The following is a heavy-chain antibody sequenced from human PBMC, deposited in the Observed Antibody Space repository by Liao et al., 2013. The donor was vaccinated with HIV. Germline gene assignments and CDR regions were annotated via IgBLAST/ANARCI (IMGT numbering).Heavy chain of an antibody. Sequence: QLQLQESGPGLVKPSETLSLTCTVSGGSISSSSYYWGWIRQPPGKGLEWIGYIYYSGSTNYNPSLKSRVTISVDTSKNQFSLKLSSVTAADTAVYYCARAATPAWKGTAYFDYWGQGTLVTVSS. J-gene: IGHJ4*02. CDR2: IYYSGST. CDR1: GGSISSSSYY. D-gene: IGHD1-1*01. CDR3: ARAATPAWKGTAYFDY. V-gene: IGHV4-61*05.